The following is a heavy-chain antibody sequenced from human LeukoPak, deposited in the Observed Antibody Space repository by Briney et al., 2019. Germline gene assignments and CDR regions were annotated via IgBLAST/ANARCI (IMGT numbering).Heavy chain of an antibody. CDR3: ARSDCSTTSCVAYYGMDV. V-gene: IGHV4-59*08. D-gene: IGHD2-2*01. CDR2: IYYSGST. Sequence: PSETLSLTCTVSGGSINSYYWSWIRQPPGKGLEWIGYIYYSGSTNYNPSLKSRVTISVDTSKNQFSLKLSSMTAADTAVYYCARSDCSTTSCVAYYGMDVWGQGTTVTVSS. J-gene: IGHJ6*02. CDR1: GGSINSYY.